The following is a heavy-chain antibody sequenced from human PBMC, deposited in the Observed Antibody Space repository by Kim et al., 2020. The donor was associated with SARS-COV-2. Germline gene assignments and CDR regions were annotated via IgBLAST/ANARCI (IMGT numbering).Heavy chain of an antibody. CDR2: ISYSGNS. J-gene: IGHJ4*02. CDR3: ARGHPLDY. CDR1: GGSIRSGGKF. V-gene: IGHV4-31*03. Sequence: SETLSLTCSVSGGSIRSGGKFWTWIRQHPAKGLEWIGYISYSGNSHYSPSLRSRVSISLQTSENQFSLELTSVTAADTAGYYCARGHPLDYWGQGILVTV.